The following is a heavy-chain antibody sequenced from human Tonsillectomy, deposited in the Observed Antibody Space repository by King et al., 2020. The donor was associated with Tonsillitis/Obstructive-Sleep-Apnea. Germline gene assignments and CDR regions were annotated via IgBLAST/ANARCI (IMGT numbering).Heavy chain of an antibody. CDR2: INHSGST. V-gene: IGHV4-34*01. CDR1: GGSFSGYY. D-gene: IGHD1-7*01. J-gene: IGHJ6*02. Sequence: VQLQQWGAGLLKPSETLSLTCAVYGGSFSGYYWSWIRQPPGKGLEWIGEINHSGSTNYNPSLKSRVTISVDTFKNQFSLKLSSVTAADTAVYYCARGWNYHEDYGMDVWGQGTTVTVSS. CDR3: ARGWNYHEDYGMDV.